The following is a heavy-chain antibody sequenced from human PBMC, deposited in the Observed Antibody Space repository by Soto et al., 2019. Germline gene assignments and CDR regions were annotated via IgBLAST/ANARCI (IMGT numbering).Heavy chain of an antibody. CDR2: IMYDGVKK. V-gene: IGHV3-30*02. J-gene: IGHJ6*03. Sequence: QVQLVESGGGVVQPGRSLRLYCAVSGFPFTSYGMHWVRQAPGKGLEWVAFIMYDGVKKYYADSVKGRFTISRDNSENTLYLQMNSLKTEDTAVYYCAKNGGDPYYYYYYMAVWGKGTTVIVSS. CDR1: GFPFTSYG. CDR3: AKNGGDPYYYYYYMAV. D-gene: IGHD2-21*02.